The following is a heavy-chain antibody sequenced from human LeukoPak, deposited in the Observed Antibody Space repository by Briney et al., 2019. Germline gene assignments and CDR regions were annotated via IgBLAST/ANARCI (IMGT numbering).Heavy chain of an antibody. J-gene: IGHJ4*02. V-gene: IGHV1-69*13. CDR1: GGTFSSYA. Sequence: SVKVSCKASGGTFSSYAISWVRQAPGQGLEWKGGIIPIFGTANYAQKFQGRVTITADESTSTAYMELSSLRSEDTAVYYCARDDYYDSSGGFYYWGQGTLVTVS. CDR3: ARDDYYDSSGGFYY. CDR2: IIPIFGTA. D-gene: IGHD3-22*01.